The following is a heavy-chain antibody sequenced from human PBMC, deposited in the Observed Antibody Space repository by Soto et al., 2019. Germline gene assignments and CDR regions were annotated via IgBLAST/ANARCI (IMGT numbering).Heavy chain of an antibody. CDR3: ARDHSDYDFWSGYYNGIYYYYGMDV. Sequence: SVKVSCKASGGTFSSYAISWVRQAPGQGLEWMGGIIPIFGTANYAQKFQGRVTITADESTSTAYMELRSLRSDDTAVYYCARDHSDYDFWSGYYNGIYYYYGMDVWGQGTTVTVSS. V-gene: IGHV1-69*13. CDR2: IIPIFGTA. J-gene: IGHJ6*02. CDR1: GGTFSSYA. D-gene: IGHD3-3*01.